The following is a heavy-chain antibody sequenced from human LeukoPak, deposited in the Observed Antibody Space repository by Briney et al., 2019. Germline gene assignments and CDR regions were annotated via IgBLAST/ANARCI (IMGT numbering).Heavy chain of an antibody. D-gene: IGHD4-17*01. Sequence: GGSLRLSCAASGFTFSRHWMSWVRQAPGKGLEWVSLISGSGGSTYYADSVKGRFTVSRDNSKNTEYLQMNSLRAEDTAIYYCAKDDDDGDHVVVDHWGQGTLVTVSS. J-gene: IGHJ4*02. CDR2: ISGSGGST. CDR1: GFTFSRHW. CDR3: AKDDDDGDHVVVDH. V-gene: IGHV3-23*01.